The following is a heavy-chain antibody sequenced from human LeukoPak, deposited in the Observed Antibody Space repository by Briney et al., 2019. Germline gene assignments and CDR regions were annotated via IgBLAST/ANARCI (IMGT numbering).Heavy chain of an antibody. D-gene: IGHD3-3*01. CDR3: TRVYGDYDFWSGPAGY. J-gene: IGHJ4*02. Sequence: PGGSLRLSCTASGFTFGDYTMSWVRQAPGKGLEGVGFIRITAYGGTTEYAASVKGRFTISRDDSKSIAYLQMNSLKTEDTAVYYCTRVYGDYDFWSGPAGYWGQGTLVTVSS. CDR1: GFTFGDYT. V-gene: IGHV3-49*04. CDR2: IRITAYGGTT.